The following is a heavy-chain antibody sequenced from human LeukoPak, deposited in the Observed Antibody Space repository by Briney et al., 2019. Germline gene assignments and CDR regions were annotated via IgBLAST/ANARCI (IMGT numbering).Heavy chain of an antibody. V-gene: IGHV4-4*07. D-gene: IGHD3-22*01. CDR3: TRLKFYDSTGYSPGYYMDV. CDR1: GGSIISNY. Sequence: SETLSLTCTVSGGSIISNYWSWIRQSAGTGLEWIGRIYGSGITDYNPSLKSRVTMSLDTSRKQFSLRLTSVTAADTAVYYCTRLKFYDSTGYSPGYYMDVWGKGTTVSVFS. J-gene: IGHJ6*03. CDR2: IYGSGIT.